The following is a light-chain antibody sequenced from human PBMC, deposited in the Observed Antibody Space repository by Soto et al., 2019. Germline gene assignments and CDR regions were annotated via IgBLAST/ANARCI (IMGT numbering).Light chain of an antibody. CDR3: SSYTSRYV. J-gene: IGLJ1*01. CDR1: SSDVGGYNY. CDR2: DVS. V-gene: IGLV2-14*01. Sequence: QSVLTQPASVSGSPGQSITISCTGTSSDVGGYNYVSWYQQHPGKAPKLMIYDVSNRPSGVSNRFSGSKSGNTASLTISGLQAEDEADYYCSSYTSRYVFGTGTKVTF.